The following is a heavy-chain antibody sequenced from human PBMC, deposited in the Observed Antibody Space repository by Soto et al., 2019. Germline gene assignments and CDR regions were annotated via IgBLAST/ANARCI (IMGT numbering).Heavy chain of an antibody. CDR2: ISYRGRT. Sequence: QVQLQESGPGLVKPSETLSLTCSVSGGSITSDYWTWIRQPPGKGLEWIGYISYRGRTTYNPSRKGRVTISSDTSKSQFALKLSSVTAADPAVYYCASSGGNSGCAFWGQGTLVTVSS. D-gene: IGHD6-19*01. V-gene: IGHV4-59*08. J-gene: IGHJ4*02. CDR1: GGSITSDY. CDR3: ASSGGNSGCAF.